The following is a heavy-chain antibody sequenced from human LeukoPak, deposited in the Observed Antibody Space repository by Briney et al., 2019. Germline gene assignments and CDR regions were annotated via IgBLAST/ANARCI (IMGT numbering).Heavy chain of an antibody. J-gene: IGHJ4*02. CDR3: AKDLGRYQYYYDSSGYFDY. CDR2: IYSGDST. CDR1: GFSVSRNY. Sequence: PGGSLRLSCAASGFSVSRNYMSWVRQAPGKGLEWVSIIYSGDSTYYADSVKGRFTISRDNSKNTLYLQLNSLRAEDTAVYYCAKDLGRYQYYYDSSGYFDYWGQGTLVTVSS. D-gene: IGHD3-22*01. V-gene: IGHV3-53*01.